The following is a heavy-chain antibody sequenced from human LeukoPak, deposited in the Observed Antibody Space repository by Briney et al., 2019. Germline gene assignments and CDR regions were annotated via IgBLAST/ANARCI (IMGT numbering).Heavy chain of an antibody. CDR1: GGSISSYY. CDR2: IYYSGYT. CDR3: ARDPGRITMVRGADAFDI. D-gene: IGHD3-10*01. V-gene: IGHV4-59*01. Sequence: SETLSLTCTVSGGSISSYYWSWIRQPPGKGLEYIGYIYYSGYTNYNPSLKSRVTISVDTSKNQFSLKLSSVTAADTAVYYCARDPGRITMVRGADAFDIWGQGTMVTVSS. J-gene: IGHJ3*02.